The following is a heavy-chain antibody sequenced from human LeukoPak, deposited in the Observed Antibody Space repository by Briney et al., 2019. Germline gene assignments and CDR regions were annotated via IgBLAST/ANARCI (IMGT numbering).Heavy chain of an antibody. Sequence: GASVKVSCKASGYTFTSYDINWVRQATGQGLEWMGWMNPNSGNTGYAQKFQGRVTITADKSTNTAYMELSSLRSEDTAVYYCTRDRSSSTGQYWGQGTLVTVSS. CDR2: MNPNSGNT. CDR3: TRDRSSSTGQY. D-gene: IGHD6-13*01. J-gene: IGHJ1*01. V-gene: IGHV1-8*01. CDR1: GYTFTSYD.